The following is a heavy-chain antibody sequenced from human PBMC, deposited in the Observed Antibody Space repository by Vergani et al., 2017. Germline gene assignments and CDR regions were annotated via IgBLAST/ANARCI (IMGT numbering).Heavy chain of an antibody. CDR2: ISGSGGST. D-gene: IGHD1-26*01. CDR1: GFTFSSYA. CDR3: AKDIVGATKGGGFDY. J-gene: IGHJ4*02. Sequence: EVQLLESGGGLVQPGGSLRLSCAASGFTFSSYAMSWVRQAPGKGLEWVSAISGSGGSTYYADSVKGRFTISRDNSKNTRYLQMNSLRAEDTAVYYCAKDIVGATKGGGFDYWGQGTLVTVSS. V-gene: IGHV3-23*01.